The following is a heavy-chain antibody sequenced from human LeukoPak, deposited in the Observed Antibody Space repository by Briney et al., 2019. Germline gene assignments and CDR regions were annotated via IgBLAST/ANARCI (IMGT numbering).Heavy chain of an antibody. V-gene: IGHV4-39*01. D-gene: IGHD3-9*01. CDR1: GGSISSSSYY. CDR2: IYYSGST. CDR3: ARATYYDILTGYYYFDY. Sequence: SETLSLTCTVSGGSISSSSYYWGWIRQPPGKGLEWIGSIYYSGSTYYNPSLKSRVTISVDTSKNQFSLKLSSVTAADTAVYYCARATYYDILTGYYYFDYWGQGTLVTVSS. J-gene: IGHJ4*02.